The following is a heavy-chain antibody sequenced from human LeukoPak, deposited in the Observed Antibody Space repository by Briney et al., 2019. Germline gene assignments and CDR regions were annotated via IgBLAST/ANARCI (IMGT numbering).Heavy chain of an antibody. CDR2: VNPDGSGT. V-gene: IGHV3-7*01. CDR3: ARGDDILTGYLGAPY. Sequence: GGSLRLSCATSGFTFSTHWMNWVRQAPGKGLEWVANVNPDGSGTYYLDSVKGRFTISRDNVKKSLYLQMNSLRAEDTAVYYCARGDDILTGYLGAPYWGQGTLVTVSS. CDR1: GFTFSTHW. D-gene: IGHD3-9*01. J-gene: IGHJ4*02.